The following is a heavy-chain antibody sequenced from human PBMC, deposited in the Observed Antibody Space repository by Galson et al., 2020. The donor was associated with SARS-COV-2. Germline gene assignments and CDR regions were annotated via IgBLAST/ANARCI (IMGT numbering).Heavy chain of an antibody. J-gene: IGHJ3*02. D-gene: IGHD2-15*01. CDR2: ITHSGGP. Sequence: SETLSLTCTVSGGSMGRGAYSWSWIRQPPGKGLEWIGYITHSGGPYYNPSLKSRATISMDRPKNQFSLQLNSVTAADTAVYYCARDLGYCSGGACYSGAFDIWGQGTLVTVSS. CDR3: ARDLGYCSGGACYSGAFDI. V-gene: IGHV4-30-2*01. CDR1: GGSMGRGAYS.